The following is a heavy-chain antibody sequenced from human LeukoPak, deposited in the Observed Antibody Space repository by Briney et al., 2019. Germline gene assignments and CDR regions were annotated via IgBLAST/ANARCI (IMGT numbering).Heavy chain of an antibody. CDR1: GYTFTSYY. CDR2: INPSGGST. D-gene: IGHD4-17*01. Sequence: GASVKVSCKASGYTFTSYYMHWVRQAPGQGLEWMGIINPSGGSTSYAQKFQGRVTMTRDTSTSTVYMELGSLRSEDTAVYYCARGPTVTTSPYNWFDPWGQGTLVTVSS. J-gene: IGHJ5*02. CDR3: ARGPTVTTSPYNWFDP. V-gene: IGHV1-46*01.